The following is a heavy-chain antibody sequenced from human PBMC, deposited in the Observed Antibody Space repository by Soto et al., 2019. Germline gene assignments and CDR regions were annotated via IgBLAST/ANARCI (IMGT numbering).Heavy chain of an antibody. V-gene: IGHV3-9*01. J-gene: IGHJ4*02. Sequence: GGSLRLSCVASGFSFDDFVMNWFRQRPGKGLEWVSSVSWNSGAKLYADSVKGRFAISRDSAKKSVYLQMNSLRPDDTAFYYCAKGVATAVPALDYWGQGTLVTVSS. CDR3: AKGVATAVPALDY. D-gene: IGHD2-21*02. CDR2: VSWNSGAK. CDR1: GFSFDDFV.